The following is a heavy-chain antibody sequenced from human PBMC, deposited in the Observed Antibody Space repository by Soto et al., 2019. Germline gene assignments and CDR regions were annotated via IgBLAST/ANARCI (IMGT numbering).Heavy chain of an antibody. V-gene: IGHV4-31*03. Sequence: SETLSLTCTVSGGSISSGGYYWSWIRQHPGKGLEWIGYIYYSGSTYYNPSLKSRVTISVVTSKNQFSLKLSSVTAADTAVYYCAREYCSGGSCYSGPNWFDPWGQGTLVTVSS. J-gene: IGHJ5*02. CDR3: AREYCSGGSCYSGPNWFDP. D-gene: IGHD2-15*01. CDR2: IYYSGST. CDR1: GGSISSGGYY.